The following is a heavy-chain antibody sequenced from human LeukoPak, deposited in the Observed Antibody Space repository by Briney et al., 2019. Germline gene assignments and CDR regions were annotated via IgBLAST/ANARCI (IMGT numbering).Heavy chain of an antibody. CDR3: ARDLVRGFSDY. V-gene: IGHV3-7*01. CDR1: GFTLSSYW. CDR2: IKQDGSEK. J-gene: IGHJ4*02. D-gene: IGHD3-10*02. Sequence: GGSLRLSCAASGFTLSSYWMSWVRQAPGKGLEGVANIKQDGSEKYYVDSVKGRFTISRVNAKDSLYLQMNSLRAEDTAVYYCARDLVRGFSDYWGRGTLVSVSS.